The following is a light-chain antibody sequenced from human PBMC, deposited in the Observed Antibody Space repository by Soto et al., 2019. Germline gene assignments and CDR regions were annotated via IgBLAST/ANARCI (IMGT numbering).Light chain of an antibody. CDR2: LNSDGSH. CDR1: SGHSSYA. J-gene: IGLJ2*01. Sequence: QLVLTQSPSASASLGASVKLTCTLSSGHSSYAIAWHQQQPEKGPRYLMKLNSDGSHSKGDGTPDRFSGSSSGAERYLTISSLQSEDEADYYCQTWGTGNVVFGGGTQLTVL. CDR3: QTWGTGNVV. V-gene: IGLV4-69*01.